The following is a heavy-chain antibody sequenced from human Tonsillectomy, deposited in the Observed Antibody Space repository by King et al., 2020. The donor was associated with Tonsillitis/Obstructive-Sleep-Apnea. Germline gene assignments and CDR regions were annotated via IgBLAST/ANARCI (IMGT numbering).Heavy chain of an antibody. D-gene: IGHD3-22*01. J-gene: IGHJ4*02. V-gene: IGHV3-7*01. CDR3: AREYRYYYDSSGYSPFDY. Sequence: VQLVESGGGLVQPGGSLRLSCAASGFTFSSYWMSWVRQAAGKGLEWVANVKEDGSEKNYVDSVKGRFTISRDNAKKSLYLQMNSLRAEDTAVYYCAREYRYYYDSSGYSPFDYWGQGTLVTVSS. CDR2: VKEDGSEK. CDR1: GFTFSSYW.